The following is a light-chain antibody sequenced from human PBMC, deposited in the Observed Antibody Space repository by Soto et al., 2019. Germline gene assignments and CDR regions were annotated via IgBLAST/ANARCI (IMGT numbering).Light chain of an antibody. Sequence: QSVLTQSPSASASLGASVKLTCTLSSGHSSYAIAWHQQQPEKGPRYLMKLNSDGSHRKGDEIPDRFSGSSSGAERYLTISSLQSEDEDDYYCQTWGTGIVFGGGTKLTVL. CDR2: LNSDGSH. V-gene: IGLV4-69*01. J-gene: IGLJ2*01. CDR1: SGHSSYA. CDR3: QTWGTGIV.